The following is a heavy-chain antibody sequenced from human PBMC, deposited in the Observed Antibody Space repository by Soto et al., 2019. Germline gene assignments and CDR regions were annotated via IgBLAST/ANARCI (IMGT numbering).Heavy chain of an antibody. Sequence: QVQLVESGGGAVQPGESLRLSCVASGFDFTYSAMHWVRQAPGKGLESVAVMSSDGSKIHHTDSVKGRFTISRDNSKNTLYLQMTSLRKEDTAVYLCAKDEGVGGTMGLFDYWGQGTLVSVSS. CDR3: AKDEGVGGTMGLFDY. V-gene: IGHV3-30*18. CDR2: MSSDGSKI. CDR1: GFDFTYSA. J-gene: IGHJ4*02. D-gene: IGHD1-26*01.